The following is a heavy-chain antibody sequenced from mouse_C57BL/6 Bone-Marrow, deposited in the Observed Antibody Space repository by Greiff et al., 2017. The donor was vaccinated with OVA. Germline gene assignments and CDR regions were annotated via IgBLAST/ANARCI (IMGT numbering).Heavy chain of an antibody. CDR1: GFNIKDDY. CDR2: IDPENGDT. D-gene: IGHD2-1*01. V-gene: IGHV14-4*01. J-gene: IGHJ2*01. CDR3: TSYGNFDY. Sequence: VQLQQSGAELVRPGASVKLSCTASGFNIKDDYMHWVKQRPEQGLEWIGWIDPENGDTEYASKFQGKATITADTSSNTAYLKLSSLTSEDTAVYYCTSYGNFDYWGQGTTLTVSS.